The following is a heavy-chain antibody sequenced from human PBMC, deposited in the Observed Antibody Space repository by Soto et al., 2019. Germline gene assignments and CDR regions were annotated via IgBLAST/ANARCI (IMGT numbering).Heavy chain of an antibody. CDR3: ARLWGDYGMYNWFDP. V-gene: IGHV4-39*01. CDR2: IYYSGST. Sequence: PSETLSLTCTVSGGSISSSSYYWGWIRQPPGKGLEWIGSIYYSGSTYYNPSLKSRVTISVDTSKNQFSLKLSSVTAADTAVYYCARLWGDYGMYNWFDPWGQGTLVTVSS. D-gene: IGHD4-17*01. J-gene: IGHJ5*02. CDR1: GGSISSSSYY.